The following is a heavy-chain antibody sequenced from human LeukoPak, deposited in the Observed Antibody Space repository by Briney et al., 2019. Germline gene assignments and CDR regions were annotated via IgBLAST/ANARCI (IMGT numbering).Heavy chain of an antibody. V-gene: IGHV3-30*02. J-gene: IGHJ4*02. CDR2: IRYDGSNK. CDR1: GFTFSSYG. Sequence: GGSLRLSCAASGFTFSSYGMHWVRQAPGKGLDWVAFIRYDGSNKYYADSVKGRFTISRDNSKNTLSLQMNSLRAEDTAVYYCARISVAGTGGDYWGQGTLVTVSS. D-gene: IGHD6-19*01. CDR3: ARISVAGTGGDY.